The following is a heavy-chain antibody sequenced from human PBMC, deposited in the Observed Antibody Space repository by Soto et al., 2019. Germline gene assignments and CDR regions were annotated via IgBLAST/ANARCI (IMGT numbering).Heavy chain of an antibody. V-gene: IGHV4-61*01. CDR2: IYYSGST. CDR3: ERDQRYYGSRLAGYYYYGMDV. CDR1: GGSVSSGSYY. Sequence: SETLSLTCTVSGGSVSSGSYYWSWIRQPPGKGLEWIGYIYYSGSTNYNPSLKSRVTISVDTSKNQFSLKLSSVTAADTAVYYCERDQRYYGSRLAGYYYYGMDVWGQGTTVTVSS. D-gene: IGHD3-10*01. J-gene: IGHJ6*02.